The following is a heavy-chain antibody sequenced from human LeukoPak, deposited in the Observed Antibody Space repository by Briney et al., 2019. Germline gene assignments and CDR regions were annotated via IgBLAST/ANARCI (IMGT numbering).Heavy chain of an antibody. J-gene: IGHJ6*02. V-gene: IGHV3-30-3*01. D-gene: IGHD2-15*01. CDR1: GFTFSSYA. CDR2: ISYDGSNK. CDR3: ARGKCSGGSCYPNWSYYGMDV. Sequence: GGSLRLSCAASGFTFSSYAMHWVRQAPGKGLEWVAVISYDGSNKYYADSVKGRFTISRDNSKNTLYLQMNSLRAEDTAVYYCARGKCSGGSCYPNWSYYGMDVWGQGTTVTVSS.